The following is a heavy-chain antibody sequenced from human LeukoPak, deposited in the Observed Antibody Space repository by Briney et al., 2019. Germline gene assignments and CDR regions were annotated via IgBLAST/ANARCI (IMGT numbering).Heavy chain of an antibody. CDR2: IYYSGST. Sequence: SETLSLTCTVSGGSISSYYWSWIRQPPGKGLEWLGYIYYSGSTNYNPSLKSRVTISVETSKNHFSLKLSSVTGADTAVYYCARLFSGWYFDCWGQGTLVTVSS. CDR1: GGSISSYY. CDR3: ARLFSGWYFDC. D-gene: IGHD6-19*01. J-gene: IGHJ4*02. V-gene: IGHV4-59*08.